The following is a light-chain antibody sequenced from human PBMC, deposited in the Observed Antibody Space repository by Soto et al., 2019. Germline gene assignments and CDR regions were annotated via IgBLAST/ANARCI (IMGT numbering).Light chain of an antibody. CDR3: QQYNNWPFS. CDR1: QGVTTN. V-gene: IGKV3-15*01. CDR2: DGS. Sequence: IVMTQSPAALSVSPGERATLSCRAGQGVTTNFAWYQQKSGQSPRLLIYDGSIRATGVPARFSGTGSETDFTLTISGLQSEDSAVYFCQQYNNWPFSFGQGTRLEIK. J-gene: IGKJ5*01.